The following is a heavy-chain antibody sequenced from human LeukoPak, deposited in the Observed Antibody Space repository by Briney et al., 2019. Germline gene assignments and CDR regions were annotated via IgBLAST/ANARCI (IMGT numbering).Heavy chain of an antibody. V-gene: IGHV3-30*18. D-gene: IGHD4-17*01. CDR3: AKELTDYGDYELF. CDR1: GFTFSSYG. CDR2: ISYDGSNK. J-gene: IGHJ4*02. Sequence: GGSLRLSCAASGFTFSSYGMHWVRQAPGKGLEWVAVISYDGSNKYYADSVKGRFTISRDNSKNTLYLQMNSLRAEDTAVYYCAKELTDYGDYELFWGQGTLVTVSS.